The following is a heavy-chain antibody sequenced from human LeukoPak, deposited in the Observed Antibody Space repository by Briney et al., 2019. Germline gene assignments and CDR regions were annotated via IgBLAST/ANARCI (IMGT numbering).Heavy chain of an antibody. Sequence: ASVKVSCKASGYTFTGYYIHWVRRAPGQGLEWMGWINPNSGDTTSAQRFQGRVTMTRDTSLNTAYMELSRLTSDDTAVYYCARVPGYSSDKRSLSWFDPWGQGSLVTVSS. CDR3: ARVPGYSSDKRSLSWFDP. CDR2: INPNSGDT. D-gene: IGHD6-19*01. CDR1: GYTFTGYY. V-gene: IGHV1-2*02. J-gene: IGHJ5*02.